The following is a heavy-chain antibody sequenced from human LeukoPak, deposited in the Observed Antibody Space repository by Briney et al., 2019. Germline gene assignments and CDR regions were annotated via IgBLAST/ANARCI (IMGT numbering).Heavy chain of an antibody. Sequence: SETLSLTCAVHGGSFSGYYWSWIRQPPGKGLEWIGEINHSGSTNYNPSLKSRVTISVDTSKNQFSLNLTSVTAADTAVYYCAGDTDDYSYMDVWGKGTTVTVSS. CDR2: INHSGST. CDR3: AGDTDDYSYMDV. J-gene: IGHJ6*03. V-gene: IGHV4-34*01. CDR1: GGSFSGYY. D-gene: IGHD3-10*01.